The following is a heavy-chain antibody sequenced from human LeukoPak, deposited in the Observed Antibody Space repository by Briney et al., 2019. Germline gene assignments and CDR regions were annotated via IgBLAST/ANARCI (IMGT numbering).Heavy chain of an antibody. J-gene: IGHJ5*02. V-gene: IGHV3-21*01. CDR1: GFIFSSYS. Sequence: GGSLRLFCTASGFIFSSYSMNWVRQAPGKGLEWVSSISSSSSYIYYADSVKGRFTISRDNAKNSLYLQMNSLRAEDTAVYYCARDGGLGVPAAGENWFDPWGQGTLVTVSS. CDR3: ARDGGLGVPAAGENWFDP. CDR2: ISSSSSYI. D-gene: IGHD2-2*01.